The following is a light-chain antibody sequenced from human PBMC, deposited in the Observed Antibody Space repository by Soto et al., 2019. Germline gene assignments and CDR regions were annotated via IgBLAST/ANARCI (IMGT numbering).Light chain of an antibody. CDR2: DAS. CDR3: QQYGSSLWT. J-gene: IGKJ1*01. V-gene: IGKV3-20*01. CDR1: QSVRTY. Sequence: EIVLTQSPVTLSLAPGERATLSCRASQSVRTYLAWYQVKPGQAPRLLIYDASRRATGIPDRFSGSGSGTDSTLTISRLEPEDFAVYYCQQYGSSLWTFGQGTKVDIK.